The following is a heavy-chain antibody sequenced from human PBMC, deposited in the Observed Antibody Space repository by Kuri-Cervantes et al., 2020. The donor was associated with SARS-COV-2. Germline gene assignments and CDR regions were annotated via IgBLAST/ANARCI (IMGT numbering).Heavy chain of an antibody. J-gene: IGHJ4*02. CDR3: AKRPAVVRSFDY. CDR2: TSSSSSYI. Sequence: GESLKISCAASGFTFSSYSMNWVRQAPGKGLEWVSSTSSSSSYIYYADSVKGRFTISRDNSKNTLYLQMNSLRAEDTAVYYCAKRPAVVRSFDYWGQGTLVTISS. D-gene: IGHD2-15*01. V-gene: IGHV3-21*04. CDR1: GFTFSSYS.